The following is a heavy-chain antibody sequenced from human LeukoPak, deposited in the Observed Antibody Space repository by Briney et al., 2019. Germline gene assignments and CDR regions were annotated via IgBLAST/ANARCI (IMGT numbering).Heavy chain of an antibody. CDR1: DGSISSNSYY. J-gene: IGHJ5*02. CDR3: AREIGYGGNPVP. V-gene: IGHV4-39*02. CDR2: ISYSGRT. D-gene: IGHD4-23*01. Sequence: SETLSLTCTVSDGSISSNSYYWGWIRQPPGKGLEWIGSISYSGRTYYNPSLESRVTISVDASKNQFSLELNSVTAADTAVYYCAREIGYGGNPVPWGQGTLVTVSS.